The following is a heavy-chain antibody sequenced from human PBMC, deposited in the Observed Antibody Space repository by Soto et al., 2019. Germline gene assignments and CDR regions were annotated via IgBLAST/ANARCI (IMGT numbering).Heavy chain of an antibody. J-gene: IGHJ4*02. V-gene: IGHV1-69*13. CDR2: IIPIFGTA. Sequence: ASVKVSCKASGGTFSSYAISWVRQAPGQGLEWKGGIIPIFGTANYAQKFQGRVTITADESTSTAYMELSSLRSEDTAVYYCASPSSGYYSYFDYWGQGTLVTVSS. CDR3: ASPSSGYYSYFDY. D-gene: IGHD3-22*01. CDR1: GGTFSSYA.